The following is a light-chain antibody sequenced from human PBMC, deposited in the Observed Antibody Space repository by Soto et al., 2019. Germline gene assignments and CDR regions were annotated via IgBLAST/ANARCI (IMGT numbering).Light chain of an antibody. CDR3: QQLNSYPLT. Sequence: DIQMTQSPTTLSASLGDRVTITCRASQIVSNVLAWFQQKPGKGPELLIYAASSLQSGVPSRFSGSGSGTEFTLTISSLQPEDFATYYCQQLNSYPLTFGQGTRLEVK. CDR2: AAS. CDR1: QIVSNV. V-gene: IGKV1-17*01. J-gene: IGKJ5*01.